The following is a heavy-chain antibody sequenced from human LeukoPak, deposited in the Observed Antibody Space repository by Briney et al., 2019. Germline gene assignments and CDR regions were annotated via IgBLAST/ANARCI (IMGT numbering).Heavy chain of an antibody. CDR3: AKDWELGS. Sequence: SETLSLPCSVSGASISSYYWNWIRQPPGKGLEWLGNIYIRGSTNYNPSLECRVTISLDTSKDQFSLKLTSVTAADTAFYYCAKDWELGSWGRGTLVTVSS. J-gene: IGHJ5*02. CDR1: GASISSYY. V-gene: IGHV4-59*01. CDR2: IYIRGST. D-gene: IGHD1-26*01.